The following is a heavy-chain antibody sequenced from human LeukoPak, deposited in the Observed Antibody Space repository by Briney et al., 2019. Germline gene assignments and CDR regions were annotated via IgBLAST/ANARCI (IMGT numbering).Heavy chain of an antibody. Sequence: SSVKVSCKASGYTFTSYDINWVRQATGQGLEWMGWMNPNSGNTGYAQKFQGRVTMTRNTSISTAYMELSSLRSEDTAVYYCASICSSGWYGDAFDIWGQGTMVTVSS. CDR3: ASICSSGWYGDAFDI. CDR1: GYTFTSYD. CDR2: MNPNSGNT. V-gene: IGHV1-8*01. J-gene: IGHJ3*02. D-gene: IGHD6-19*01.